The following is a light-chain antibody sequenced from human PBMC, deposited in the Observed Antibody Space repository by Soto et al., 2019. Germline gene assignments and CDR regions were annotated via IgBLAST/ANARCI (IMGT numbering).Light chain of an antibody. CDR3: QQSYSPPLT. V-gene: IGKV1-39*01. Sequence: QMTQSPASLSASVGDRVTITCRASRDISDYLNWFQHKPGRAPKLLIYAASVLHSGVPARFSGSGSESGTEYTLTISSLPPEDSATYYCQQSYSPPLTFGGGTRVEIK. CDR1: RDISDY. J-gene: IGKJ4*01. CDR2: AAS.